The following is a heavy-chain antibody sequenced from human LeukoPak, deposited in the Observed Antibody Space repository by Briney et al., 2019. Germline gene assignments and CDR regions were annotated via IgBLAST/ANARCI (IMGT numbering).Heavy chain of an antibody. D-gene: IGHD1-1*01. CDR2: LYWDDDK. J-gene: IGHJ5*02. V-gene: IGHV2-5*02. Sequence: SGPTLVNPTQTLTLTCTFSGFSLSTSGVGVGWICQPPGKALEWLSLLYWDDDKRYSPSLKSRLTITKDTSKNQVVLTMTNMDPVDTATYYCAHSGNNWNEFGWFDPWGQGTLVTVSS. CDR1: GFSLSTSGVG. CDR3: AHSGNNWNEFGWFDP.